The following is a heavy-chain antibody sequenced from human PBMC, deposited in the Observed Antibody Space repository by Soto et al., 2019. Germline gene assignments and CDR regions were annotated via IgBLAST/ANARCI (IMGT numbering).Heavy chain of an antibody. V-gene: IGHV4-30-2*01. CDR3: ARDPSGSGSNFDY. CDR2: IDHRGTT. J-gene: IGHJ4*02. CDR1: GGSISSGGYS. Sequence: SETLSLTCAVSGGSISSGGYSWNWIRQPPGKGLEWIGYIDHRGTTHYNPSLKSRVTISVDTSKNQLSLNLDSVTAADAAVYYCARDPSGSGSNFDYWGQGALVTVS. D-gene: IGHD3-10*01.